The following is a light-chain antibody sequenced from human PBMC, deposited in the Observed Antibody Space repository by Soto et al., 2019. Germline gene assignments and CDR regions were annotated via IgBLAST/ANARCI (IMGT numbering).Light chain of an antibody. J-gene: IGKJ4*01. CDR1: QSVNTY. CDR2: DAS. V-gene: IGKV3-11*01. CDR3: QQRSDWPLT. Sequence: EIVLTQSPATLSLSPGERATLSCRASQSVNTYLAWYPQRPGQAPRLRMYDASNRATGIPARFSGRGSGTDFTLTIYSLEPEDFAVYYCQQRSDWPLTFGGGTKVEIK.